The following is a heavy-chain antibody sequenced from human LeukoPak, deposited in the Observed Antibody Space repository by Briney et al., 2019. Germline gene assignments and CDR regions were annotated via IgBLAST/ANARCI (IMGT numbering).Heavy chain of an antibody. D-gene: IGHD1-26*01. Sequence: SETLSLTCTVSGGSISSYYWSWIRQPPGKGLEWIGYIYYSVTTNYNPSLKSRVTISVDTSKNQFSLKLSSVTAADTAVYYCARASAKYSGSYPFDYWGQGILVTVSS. CDR1: GGSISSYY. CDR2: IYYSVTT. J-gene: IGHJ4*02. CDR3: ARASAKYSGSYPFDY. V-gene: IGHV4-59*01.